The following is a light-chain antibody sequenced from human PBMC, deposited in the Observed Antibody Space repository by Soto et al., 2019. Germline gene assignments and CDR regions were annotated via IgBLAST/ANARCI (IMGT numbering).Light chain of an antibody. Sequence: QSALTQPASVSGSPGQSITISCTGTSSDVGSYNLVSWYQQHPGKAPKLMIYEGSKRPSGVSNRFSGSKSGNTASLTISGLQAEDEADYYCCSYAGSSTLVFGGGTQX. CDR3: CSYAGSSTLV. V-gene: IGLV2-23*01. J-gene: IGLJ3*02. CDR1: SSDVGSYNL. CDR2: EGS.